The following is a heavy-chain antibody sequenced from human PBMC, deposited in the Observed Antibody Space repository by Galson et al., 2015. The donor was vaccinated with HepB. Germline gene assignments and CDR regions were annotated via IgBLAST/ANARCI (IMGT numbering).Heavy chain of an antibody. D-gene: IGHD2-15*01. CDR3: ARGYCSGGSCSKFDY. V-gene: IGHV3-33*01. CDR2: IWYDGSNK. CDR1: GFTFSSYS. J-gene: IGHJ4*02. Sequence: SLRLSCAASGFTFSSYSMHWVRQAPGKGLEWVAAIWYDGSNKYYADSVKGRFTISRDNSKNTLYLQMNSLRAEDTAVYYCARGYCSGGSCSKFDYWGQGTLVTVSS.